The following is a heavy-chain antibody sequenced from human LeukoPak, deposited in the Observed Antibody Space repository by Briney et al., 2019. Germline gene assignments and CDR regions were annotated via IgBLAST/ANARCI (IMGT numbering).Heavy chain of an antibody. J-gene: IGHJ4*02. CDR1: GFTVSSNY. V-gene: IGHV3-53*01. CDR2: IYSDGTT. D-gene: IGHD1-26*01. CDR3: ATDAYSASPQSAY. Sequence: PGGSLRLSCAASGFTVSSNYMSWVRQAPGKGLEWVSLIYSDGTTFYADSVQGRFTVSRDNSKNTLYLQMNSLRAEDTAVYYCATDAYSASPQSAYWGQGTLVTVSS.